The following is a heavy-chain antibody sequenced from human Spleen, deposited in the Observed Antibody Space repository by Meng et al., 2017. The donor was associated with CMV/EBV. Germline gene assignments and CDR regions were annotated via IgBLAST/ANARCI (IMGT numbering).Heavy chain of an antibody. CDR3: ARGDTAMGQGYYYYGMDV. CDR2: IYYSGST. V-gene: IGHV4-59*01. D-gene: IGHD5-18*01. CDR1: GGSISSYY. J-gene: IGHJ6*02. Sequence: SETLSLTCTVSGGSISSYYWSWIRQPPGKGLEWIGYIYYSGSTNYSPSLKSRVTISVDTSKNQFSLKLSSVTAADTAVYYCARGDTAMGQGYYYYGMDVWGQGTTVTVSS.